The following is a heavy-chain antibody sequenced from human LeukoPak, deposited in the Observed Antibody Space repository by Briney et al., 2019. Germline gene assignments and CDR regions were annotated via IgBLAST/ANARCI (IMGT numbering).Heavy chain of an antibody. V-gene: IGHV4-39*07. D-gene: IGHD5-12*01. CDR3: ARGEARGDYFDY. Sequence: PSETLSLTCTVSGGSISSSSYYWGWIRQPPGKGLEWIGSIYYSGSTYYNPSLKSRVTISVDTSKNQFSLKLSSVTAADTAVYYCARGEARGDYFDYWGQGTLVTVSS. CDR2: IYYSGST. J-gene: IGHJ4*02. CDR1: GGSISSSSYY.